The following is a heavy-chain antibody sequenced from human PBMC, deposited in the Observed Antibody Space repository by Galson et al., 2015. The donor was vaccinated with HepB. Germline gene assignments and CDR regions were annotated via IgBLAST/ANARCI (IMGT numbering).Heavy chain of an antibody. J-gene: IGHJ4*02. CDR1: GYTFTSYD. CDR3: ARGLVDDSSGNRGDEYFDY. CDR2: MNPNSGNT. V-gene: IGHV1-8*01. D-gene: IGHD3-22*01. Sequence: SVKVSCKASGYTFTSYDINWVRQATGQGLEWMGWMNPNSGNTGYAQKFQGRVTMTRNTSISTAYMELSSLRSEDTAVYYCARGLVDDSSGNRGDEYFDYWGPRALVTVSS.